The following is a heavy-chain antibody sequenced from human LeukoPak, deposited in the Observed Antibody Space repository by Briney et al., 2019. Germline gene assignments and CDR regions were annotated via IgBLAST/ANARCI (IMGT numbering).Heavy chain of an antibody. D-gene: IGHD2-15*01. CDR3: ARGYCSGGSCYSDAYWFDP. J-gene: IGHJ5*02. Sequence: PSETLSLTCTVSGGSISSYYWSCIRQPAGKGLEWIGNIYYSGSTNYNPSLKSRVTISVDTSKNQFSLKLSSVTAADTAVYYCARGYCSGGSCYSDAYWFDPWGQGTLVTVSS. CDR1: GGSISSYY. V-gene: IGHV4-59*01. CDR2: IYYSGST.